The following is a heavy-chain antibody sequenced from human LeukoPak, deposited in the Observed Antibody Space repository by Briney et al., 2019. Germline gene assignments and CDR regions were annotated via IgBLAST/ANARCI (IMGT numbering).Heavy chain of an antibody. CDR3: ATIESIAAASFDY. CDR1: GYTLTELS. CDR2: FDPEDGET. Sequence: ASVKVSCKVSGYTLTELSMHWVRPAPGKGLEWMGGFDPEDGETIYAQKFQGRVTMTEDTSTDTAYMELSSLRSEDTAVYYCATIESIAAASFDYWGQGTLVTVSS. D-gene: IGHD6-13*01. V-gene: IGHV1-24*01. J-gene: IGHJ4*02.